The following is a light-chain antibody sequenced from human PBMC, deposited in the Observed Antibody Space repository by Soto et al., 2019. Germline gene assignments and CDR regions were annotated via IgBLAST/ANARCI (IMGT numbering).Light chain of an antibody. V-gene: IGLV1-44*01. CDR3: AAWDDSLKEPV. Sequence: QSVLTQPPSASGTPGQRVTISCSGSSFNIGSNTVNWYQQLPGTAPKLLIYSNSQRPSGVPDRFSGSKSGTAASLAISGLQSEDEADYYCAAWDDSLKEPVFGGGPQLTVL. J-gene: IGLJ7*01. CDR1: SFNIGSNT. CDR2: SNS.